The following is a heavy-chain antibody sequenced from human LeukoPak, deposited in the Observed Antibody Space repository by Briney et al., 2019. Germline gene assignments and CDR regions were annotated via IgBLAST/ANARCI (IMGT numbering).Heavy chain of an antibody. D-gene: IGHD3-3*01. CDR2: ISGSGGST. CDR3: ARDIPTFGVVSENP. Sequence: PGGSLRLSCAASGFTFSSYAMSWVRQAPGKGLEWVSAISGSGGSTYYADSVKGRFTISRDNAKNSLYLQMNSLRAEDTALYYCARDIPTFGVVSENPWGQGTLVTVSS. J-gene: IGHJ5*02. CDR1: GFTFSSYA. V-gene: IGHV3-23*01.